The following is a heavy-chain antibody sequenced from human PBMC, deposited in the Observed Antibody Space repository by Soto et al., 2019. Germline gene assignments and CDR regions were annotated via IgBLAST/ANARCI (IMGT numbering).Heavy chain of an antibody. J-gene: IGHJ3*02. CDR1: GASLIGYD. V-gene: IGHV4-34*01. CDR2: ISQSGST. Sequence: SETLSLTCAVYGASLIGYDWSWVRQPPGKGLQWIGEISQSGSTNYDPSLKSRVSISMDTSKNQFSLRLRSVTAADTASYYCARDPNANAFDIWGRGTMVTV. CDR3: ARDPNANAFDI.